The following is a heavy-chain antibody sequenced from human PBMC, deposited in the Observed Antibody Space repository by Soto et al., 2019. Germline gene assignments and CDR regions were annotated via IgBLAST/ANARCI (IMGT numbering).Heavy chain of an antibody. CDR3: ARLLIAAAGDAFEI. V-gene: IGHV4-59*01. D-gene: IGHD6-13*01. CDR2: IYYSGST. J-gene: IGHJ3*02. Sequence: SETLSLTCTVSGGSISSYYWSWIRQPPGKGLEWIGYIYYSGSTNYNPSLKSRVTISVDTSKNQFSLKLSSVTAADTTVYYCARLLIAAAGDAFEIWGQGTMVTVSS. CDR1: GGSISSYY.